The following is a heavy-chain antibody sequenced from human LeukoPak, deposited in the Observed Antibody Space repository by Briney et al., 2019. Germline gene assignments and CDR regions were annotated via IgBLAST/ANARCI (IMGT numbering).Heavy chain of an antibody. J-gene: IGHJ4*02. CDR3: AKDLKQLWLFGDY. V-gene: IGHV3-53*01. CDR1: GFTVSSNY. D-gene: IGHD5-18*01. Sequence: GGSLRLSCAASGFTVSSNYMSWVRQAPGKGLEWVSVIYSGGSTYYADSVKGRFTISRDNSKNTLYLQMNSLRAEDTAVYYCAKDLKQLWLFGDYWGQGTLVTVSS. CDR2: IYSGGST.